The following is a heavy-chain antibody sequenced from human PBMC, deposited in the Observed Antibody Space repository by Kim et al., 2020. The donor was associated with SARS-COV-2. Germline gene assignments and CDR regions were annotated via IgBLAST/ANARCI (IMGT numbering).Heavy chain of an antibody. CDR3: ARDGITGTGLAY. CDR1: GFTFSSYE. V-gene: IGHV3-48*03. Sequence: GGSLRLSCAASGFTFSSYEMIWVRQAPGPGLAWVSYISRSSRTIYSADSVKGRFTISRDNAKNSLYLQMNSLRAEDTAVYYCARDGITGTGLAYWSQGTRVTVSS. D-gene: IGHD1-20*01. J-gene: IGHJ4*02. CDR2: ISRSSRTI.